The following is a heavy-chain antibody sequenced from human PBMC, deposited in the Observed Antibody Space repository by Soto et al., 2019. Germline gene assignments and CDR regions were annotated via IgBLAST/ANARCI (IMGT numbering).Heavy chain of an antibody. D-gene: IGHD3-3*01. J-gene: IGHJ5*02. Sequence: QVHLVESGGGVVQPGRSLRLSCAASGFTFNTFALHWVRQAPGKGLEWVALISHDGSNKHYADSVKGRFTISRDNSKNTLYMQRDSLRLEDTALYYCARDGLTDDFRSGGYWFDPWGQGTLVTVSS. CDR2: ISHDGSNK. V-gene: IGHV3-30-3*01. CDR1: GFTFNTFA. CDR3: ARDGLTDDFRSGGYWFDP.